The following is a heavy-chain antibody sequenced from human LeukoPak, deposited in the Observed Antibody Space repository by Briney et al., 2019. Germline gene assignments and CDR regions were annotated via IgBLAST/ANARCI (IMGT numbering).Heavy chain of an antibody. Sequence: NPSETLSLTCTIIGSSIRDNYYWGWIRRPPGKGLEWIGSVFYSGSTYYNPSLKSRVTLPVDTSNNIFSLKLRSVTAADTAVYYCARHNYYHFWSTLNWFDPWGQGALVTVSS. D-gene: IGHD3-3*01. CDR2: VFYSGST. V-gene: IGHV4-38-2*02. CDR1: GSSIRDNYY. CDR3: ARHNYYHFWSTLNWFDP. J-gene: IGHJ5*02.